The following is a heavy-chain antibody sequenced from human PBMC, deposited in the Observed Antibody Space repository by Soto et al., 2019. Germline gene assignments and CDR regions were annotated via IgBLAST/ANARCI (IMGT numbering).Heavy chain of an antibody. D-gene: IGHD3-16*02. CDR2: IYWDNDK. CDR1: GFSLTTRQVG. J-gene: IGHJ3*01. CDR3: AHLMITYGGVIADDAFDV. V-gene: IGHV2-5*02. Sequence: GFSLTTRQVGVGWIRQPPGQALEWLAVIYWDNDKRYSPSLERRLTITKDTSKNQVVLTMTNMDPMDTATYYCAHLMITYGGVIADDAFDVWGQGTMVTVSS.